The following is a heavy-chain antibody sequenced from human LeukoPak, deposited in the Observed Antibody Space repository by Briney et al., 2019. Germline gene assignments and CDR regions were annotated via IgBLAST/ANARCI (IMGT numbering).Heavy chain of an antibody. D-gene: IGHD2-15*01. Sequence: PSETLSLTCTVSGGSISSGGYSWSWIRQHPGKGLEWIGYIYYSGSTYYNPSLKSRVTISVDTSKNQFSLKLSSVTAADTAVYYCARSVVVAAYFDYWGQGTLVTVSS. V-gene: IGHV4-31*03. CDR1: GGSISSGGYS. J-gene: IGHJ4*02. CDR2: IYYSGST. CDR3: ARSVVVAAYFDY.